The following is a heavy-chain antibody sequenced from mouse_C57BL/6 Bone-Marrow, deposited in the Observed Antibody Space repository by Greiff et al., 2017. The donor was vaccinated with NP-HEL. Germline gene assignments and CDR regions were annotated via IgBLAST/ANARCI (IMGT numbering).Heavy chain of an antibody. Sequence: QVQLQQSGAELVKPGASVKISCKASGYAFSSYRMNWVKQRPGKGLEWIGQIYPGDGDTNYNGKFKGKATLTADKSSSTAYMQLSSLTSEDSAVYFCARGGNYGLWYFDVWGTGTTVTVSS. CDR3: ARGGNYGLWYFDV. V-gene: IGHV1-80*01. CDR1: GYAFSSYR. J-gene: IGHJ1*03. D-gene: IGHD2-1*01. CDR2: IYPGDGDT.